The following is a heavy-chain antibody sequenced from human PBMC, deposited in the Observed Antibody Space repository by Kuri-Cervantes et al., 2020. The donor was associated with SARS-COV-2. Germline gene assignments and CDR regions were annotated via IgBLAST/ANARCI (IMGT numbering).Heavy chain of an antibody. CDR1: GFTFSGHW. CDR2: INPDGSYT. J-gene: IGHJ4*02. V-gene: IGHV3-74*01. CDR3: VRDGDHWNFDY. Sequence: LSCSASGFTFSGHWIHWVRQAPGEGLGWVSRINPDGSYTDNADSVKGRFTLSRDNAENMLFLQMNSLRDEDTAVYYCVRDGDHWNFDYWGQGTLVTVSS. D-gene: IGHD1-1*01.